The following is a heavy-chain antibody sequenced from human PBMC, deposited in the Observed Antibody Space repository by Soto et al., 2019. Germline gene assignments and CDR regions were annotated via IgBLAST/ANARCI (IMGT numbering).Heavy chain of an antibody. J-gene: IGHJ4*02. D-gene: IGHD3-22*01. CDR2: IYSGGYT. CDR1: GFDVSNTD. V-gene: IGHV3-66*01. Sequence: LRLSCAASGFDVSNTDMSWVRQAPGKGLEWVSVIYSGGYTNYADSVKGRFIVSRDSPKNTLYLQMDSLRAEDTAVYYCAREAIIVIAAPEYYFDYWGQGTLVTVS. CDR3: AREAIIVIAAPEYYFDY.